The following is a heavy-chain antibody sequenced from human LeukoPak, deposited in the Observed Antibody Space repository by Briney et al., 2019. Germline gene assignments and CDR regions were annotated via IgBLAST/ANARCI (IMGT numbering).Heavy chain of an antibody. CDR2: IYYSGST. CDR1: GGSISSGGYY. J-gene: IGHJ5*02. CDR3: ARDRLRKWFDP. V-gene: IGHV4-31*03. Sequence: PSQTLSLTCTVSGGSISSGGYYWSWIRQHPGKGLEWIGYIYYSGSTYYNPSLKSRVTISVDTSKNQFSLRLSSVTAADTAVYYCARDRLRKWFDPWGQEPWSPSPQ.